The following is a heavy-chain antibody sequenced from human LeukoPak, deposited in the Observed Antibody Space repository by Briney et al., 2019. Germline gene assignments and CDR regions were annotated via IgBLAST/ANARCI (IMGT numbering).Heavy chain of an antibody. CDR1: GYTFTSYY. CDR3: ARYPVEAARVEAFDI. D-gene: IGHD1-1*01. CDR2: INPSGGSI. V-gene: IGHV1-46*01. Sequence: ASVKVSCKASGYTFTSYYMHWVRQAPGQGVEGMGIINPSGGSISYAQKFQGRVTMTRDTSTSTVYMELSSLRSEDTAVYYCARYPVEAARVEAFDIWGQGTMVTVSS. J-gene: IGHJ3*02.